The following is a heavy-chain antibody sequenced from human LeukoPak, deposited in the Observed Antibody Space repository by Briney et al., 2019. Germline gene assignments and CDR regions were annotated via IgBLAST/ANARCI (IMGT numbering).Heavy chain of an antibody. V-gene: IGHV1-24*01. D-gene: IGHD2-15*01. CDR1: GYTLSEKS. CDR2: FDPEDGET. Sequence: ASVKVSCKASGYTLSEKSMHWVRQAPGTGLEWLGGFDPEDGETIYAQKFQDRITMTDDPSTDTAYMELSSLRSEDTAVYYCATASFCSGTHCFYYYMDVWGKGTPVTVSS. CDR3: ATASFCSGTHCFYYYMDV. J-gene: IGHJ6*03.